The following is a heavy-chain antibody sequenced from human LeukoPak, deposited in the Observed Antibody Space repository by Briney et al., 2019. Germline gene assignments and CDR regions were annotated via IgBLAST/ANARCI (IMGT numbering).Heavy chain of an antibody. J-gene: IGHJ4*02. D-gene: IGHD5-18*01. Sequence: ASVKVSCKASGYTFTGYYMHWVRQAPGQGLEWMGWINPNSGDTSYAQKSQGRVTMTRDTSITTAFMELSTLKSDDTAVYYCSTRRGYNFGSDSWGQGTLVTVSS. CDR2: INPNSGDT. CDR3: STRRGYNFGSDS. CDR1: GYTFTGYY. V-gene: IGHV1-2*02.